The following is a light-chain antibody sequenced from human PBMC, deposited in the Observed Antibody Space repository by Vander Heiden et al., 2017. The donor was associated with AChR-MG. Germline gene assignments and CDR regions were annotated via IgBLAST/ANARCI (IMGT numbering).Light chain of an antibody. CDR3: SSYTSSSTVV. CDR2: DVS. Sequence: SALTHPAPVSGSPGPSITISCTGTSSDVGGYNYVSWYQQHPGKAPKLMIYDVSNRPSGVSNRFSGSKSGNTASLTISGLQAEDEADYYCSSYTSSSTVVFGGGTKLTVL. J-gene: IGLJ2*01. V-gene: IGLV2-14*03. CDR1: SSDVGGYNY.